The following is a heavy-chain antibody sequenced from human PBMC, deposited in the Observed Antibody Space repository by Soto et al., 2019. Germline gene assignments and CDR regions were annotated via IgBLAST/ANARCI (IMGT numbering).Heavy chain of an antibody. CDR1: GFTFSSYA. CDR2: ISYDGSNK. CDR3: ARAPLPLWSGYYYFDY. V-gene: IGHV3-30-3*01. Sequence: VQLLESGGGLVQPGGSLRLSCAASGFTFSSYAMHWVRQAPGKGLEWVAVISYDGSNKYYADSVKGRFTISRDNSKNTLYLQMNSLRAEDTAVYYCARAPLPLWSGYYYFDYWGQGTLVTVSS. D-gene: IGHD3-3*01. J-gene: IGHJ4*02.